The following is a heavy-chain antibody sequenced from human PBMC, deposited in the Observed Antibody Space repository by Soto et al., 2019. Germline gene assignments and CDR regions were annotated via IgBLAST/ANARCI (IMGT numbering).Heavy chain of an antibody. V-gene: IGHV4-39*02. CDR2: IYYIGTT. J-gene: IGHJ4*02. Sequence: QLQLQESGPGLVKPSETLSLTCTVSGGSISSSLYYWGWIRQPPGKGLEWIGSIYYIGTTYYNPSLQIRVTISVDTSKNHFSLRLSSVTAADTAVYYCARSRSGSWYYFDHWGQGTLVTVSS. CDR1: GGSISSSLYY. D-gene: IGHD6-13*01. CDR3: ARSRSGSWYYFDH.